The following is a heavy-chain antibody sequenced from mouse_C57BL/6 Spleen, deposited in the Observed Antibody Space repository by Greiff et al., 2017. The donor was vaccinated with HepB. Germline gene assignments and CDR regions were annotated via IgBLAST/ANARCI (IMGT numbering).Heavy chain of an antibody. D-gene: IGHD1-1*01. Sequence: QVTLKVSGPGILQPSQTLSLTCSFSGFSLSTFGMGVGWIRQPSGKGLEWLAHIWWDDDKYYNPALKSRLTISKDTSKNQVFLKIANVDTADTATYYCARMSYYGSSYLWYFDVWGTGTTVTVSS. CDR1: GFSLSTFGMG. J-gene: IGHJ1*03. V-gene: IGHV8-8*01. CDR3: ARMSYYGSSYLWYFDV. CDR2: IWWDDDK.